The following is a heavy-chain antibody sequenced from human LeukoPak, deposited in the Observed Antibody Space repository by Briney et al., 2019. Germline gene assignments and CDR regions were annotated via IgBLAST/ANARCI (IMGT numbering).Heavy chain of an antibody. CDR1: GFTFNNYA. CDR3: ATDYSYGSGSYYNRFDN. CDR2: ISSDESNK. J-gene: IGHJ4*02. V-gene: IGHV3-30*03. D-gene: IGHD3-10*01. Sequence: GRSLRLSCAASGFTFNNYATHWVRQAPGEGLEWVALISSDESNKYYADSVKGRFTISRDNSMNTLYLQMNSLRADDTAVYYCATDYSYGSGSYYNRFDNWGQGTLVTVSS.